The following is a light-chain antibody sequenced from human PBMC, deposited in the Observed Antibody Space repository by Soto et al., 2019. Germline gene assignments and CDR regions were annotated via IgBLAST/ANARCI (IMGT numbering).Light chain of an antibody. V-gene: IGKV1-9*01. J-gene: IGKJ5*01. CDR1: QGISNS. Sequence: DVQLTQSPSFMSLSAGDRVTITCRASQGISNSLAWYQQKPGKAPKLLIYSASTLQSGVPSRFSGGFSGTEFTLTISSLQPEDFATYYCQQLYRYPITFGQGTRLAIK. CDR2: SAS. CDR3: QQLYRYPIT.